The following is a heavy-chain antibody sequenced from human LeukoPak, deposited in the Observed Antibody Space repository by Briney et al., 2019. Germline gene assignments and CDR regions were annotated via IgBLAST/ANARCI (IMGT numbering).Heavy chain of an antibody. CDR2: LSGSGGST. CDR3: AKVQDYDILTGYYIAGGKFDY. Sequence: GGSLRLSCAASGFTFSTYAMNWVRQAPGKGLQWVSTLSGSGGSTYYADSVKGRFTISRDNSKNTLYLQMNSLRAEDTAIYYCAKVQDYDILTGYYIAGGKFDYWGQGTLVTVSS. CDR1: GFTFSTYA. J-gene: IGHJ4*02. D-gene: IGHD3-9*01. V-gene: IGHV3-23*01.